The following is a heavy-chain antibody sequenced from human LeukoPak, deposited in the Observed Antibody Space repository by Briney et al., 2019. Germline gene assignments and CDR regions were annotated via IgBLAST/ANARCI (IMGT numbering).Heavy chain of an antibody. CDR2: IKQDGSEK. V-gene: IGHV3-7*01. Sequence: GGSLRLSCAASGFSLSSYWMTWVRQAPGKGLEWVANIKQDGSEKNYVDSVKGRFTISRDNAKNSLYLQMNSLRAEDTAVYYCARDSPPDYWGQGTLVTVSS. CDR1: GFSLSSYW. J-gene: IGHJ4*02. CDR3: ARDSPPDY.